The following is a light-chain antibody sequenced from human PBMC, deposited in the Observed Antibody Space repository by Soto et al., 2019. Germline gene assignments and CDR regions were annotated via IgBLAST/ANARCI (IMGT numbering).Light chain of an antibody. J-gene: IGKJ4*01. Sequence: AIQMTQSPSSLSASLGYRVTITCLASQGIRNDVGWYQQKPGKAPKLLSDAASSLHSWVPSRFSGSGAGTDFSLTSSSLQPEDSATYYCLQDYSFPLTFGGGTKVDI. CDR1: QGIRND. V-gene: IGKV1-6*01. CDR2: AAS. CDR3: LQDYSFPLT.